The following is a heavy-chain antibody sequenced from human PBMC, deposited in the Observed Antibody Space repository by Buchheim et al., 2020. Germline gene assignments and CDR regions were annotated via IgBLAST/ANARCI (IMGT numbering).Heavy chain of an antibody. CDR3: GRERGSYSPIGSSSNWFDP. CDR2: IIPIFGTA. V-gene: IGHV1-69*01. D-gene: IGHD1-26*01. Sequence: QVQLVQSGAEVKKPGSSVKVSCKASGGTFSSYAISWVRQAPGQGLEWMGGIIPIFGTANYAQKFQGRVTITADESTSTAYMELRSLRSEDTAVYYCGRERGSYSPIGSSSNWFDPWGQGTL. J-gene: IGHJ5*02. CDR1: GGTFSSYA.